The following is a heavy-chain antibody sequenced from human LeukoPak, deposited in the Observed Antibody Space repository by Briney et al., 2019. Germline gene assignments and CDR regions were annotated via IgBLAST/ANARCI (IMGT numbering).Heavy chain of an antibody. D-gene: IGHD5-18*01. CDR2: ISGSGGST. V-gene: IGHV3-23*01. J-gene: IGHJ4*02. Sequence: PGGSLRLSCAASGFTFSSYAMSWVRQAPGKGLEWVSAISGSGGSTYYADSVTGRFTISRDNSTNTMYLQMNSLRAEDTGVYYCAKDLRELWFPSPFDYWGQGNLVTVSS. CDR3: AKDLRELWFPSPFDY. CDR1: GFTFSSYA.